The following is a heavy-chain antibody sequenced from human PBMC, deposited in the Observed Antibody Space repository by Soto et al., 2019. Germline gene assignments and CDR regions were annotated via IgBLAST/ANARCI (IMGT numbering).Heavy chain of an antibody. V-gene: IGHV1-18*01. CDR1: GDTFSTYG. D-gene: IGHD6-19*01. CDR2: ISAYTGNT. J-gene: IGHJ4*02. Sequence: GASVKVSCKASGDTFSTYGSSWVRQAPGQGLEWMGWISAYTGNTNYAQKLQGRVTMTTDTSTRTAYMELRSLRSDDTAVYYCAKGLAVAVAGTVFDYWGQGTLVTVSS. CDR3: AKGLAVAVAGTVFDY.